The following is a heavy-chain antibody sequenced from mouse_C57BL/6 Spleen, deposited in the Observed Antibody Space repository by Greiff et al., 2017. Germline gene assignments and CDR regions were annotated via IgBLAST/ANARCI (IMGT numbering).Heavy chain of an antibody. V-gene: IGHV5-4*01. J-gene: IGHJ4*01. CDR1: GFTFSSYA. D-gene: IGHD2-4*01. Sequence: EVMLVESGGGLVKPGGSLKLSCEASGFTFSSYAMSWVRQTPEKRLEWVATISDGGSYTYYPDNVKGRFTISRDNAKNNLYLQMSHLKSEDTAMYYCARDEYDVGYGMDYWGQGTSVTVSS. CDR3: ARDEYDVGYGMDY. CDR2: ISDGGSYT.